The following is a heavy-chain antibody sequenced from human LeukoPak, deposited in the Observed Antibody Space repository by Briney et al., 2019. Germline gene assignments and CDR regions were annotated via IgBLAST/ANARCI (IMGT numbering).Heavy chain of an antibody. J-gene: IGHJ5*02. CDR3: ARDWRERKYYDILTGSPSGWFDP. CDR1: GFTFSSYA. CDR2: ISYDGSNK. V-gene: IGHV3-30*04. D-gene: IGHD3-9*01. Sequence: PGGSLRLSCAASGFTFSSYAMHWVRQAPGKGLEWVAVISYDGSNKYYADSVKGRFTISRDNSKNTLYLQMNSLRAEDTAVYYCARDWRERKYYDILTGSPSGWFDPWGQGTLVTVSS.